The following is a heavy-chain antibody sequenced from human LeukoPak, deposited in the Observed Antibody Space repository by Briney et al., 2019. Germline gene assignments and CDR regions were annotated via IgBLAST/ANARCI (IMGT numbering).Heavy chain of an antibody. CDR3: AKGSHIGVYLFDY. Sequence: GRSLRLSCAASGFTFDDYAMLWVRQAPGKGLEGVSGISWNSGSIGYADSVKGRFTISRDNAKNSLYLQMNSLGAEDTALYYCAKGSHIGVYLFDYWGQGTLVTVSS. CDR2: ISWNSGSI. CDR1: GFTFDDYA. V-gene: IGHV3-9*01. J-gene: IGHJ4*02. D-gene: IGHD2-21*01.